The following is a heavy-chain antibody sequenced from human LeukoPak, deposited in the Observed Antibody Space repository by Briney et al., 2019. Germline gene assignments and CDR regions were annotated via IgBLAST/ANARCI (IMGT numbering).Heavy chain of an antibody. CDR1: GASIIDYY. D-gene: IGHD1-26*01. CDR3: SGEGGNWFDP. Sequence: SETLSLTCTVSGASIIDYYWSWIRQPPGEGLEWIGYFYSRGNTKYNPSLKSRVTISIDTAKNQFSLKLSSVTPADTAVYYCSGEGGNWFDPWGQGTPVTVSS. J-gene: IGHJ5*02. CDR2: FYSRGNT. V-gene: IGHV4-59*01.